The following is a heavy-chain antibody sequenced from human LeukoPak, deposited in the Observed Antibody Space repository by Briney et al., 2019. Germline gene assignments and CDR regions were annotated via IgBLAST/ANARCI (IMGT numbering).Heavy chain of an antibody. Sequence: PGGSLRLSCAASAFSLSAYNMNWVRQAPGKGLEWVSSISYTGTYIYYADSVKGRFTISRDNAQNSLYLQMNSLRAEDTAVYYCAREDTDTYGSGSYSNDYWGQGTLVTVSS. CDR1: AFSLSAYN. CDR2: ISYTGTYI. J-gene: IGHJ4*02. D-gene: IGHD3-10*01. CDR3: AREDTDTYGSGSYSNDY. V-gene: IGHV3-21*01.